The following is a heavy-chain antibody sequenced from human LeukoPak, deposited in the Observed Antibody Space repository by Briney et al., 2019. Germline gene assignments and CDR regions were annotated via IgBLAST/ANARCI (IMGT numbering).Heavy chain of an antibody. V-gene: IGHV1-69*04. Sequence: SVKVSCKASGGTFSSYAISWVRQAPGQGLEWMGRLIPILGIANYAQKFQGRVTITADKSTSTAYMELSSLRSEDTAVYYCARDHGYRYSYGPYYYYGMDVWGQGTTVTVSS. J-gene: IGHJ6*02. D-gene: IGHD5-18*01. CDR2: LIPILGIA. CDR3: ARDHGYRYSYGPYYYYGMDV. CDR1: GGTFSSYA.